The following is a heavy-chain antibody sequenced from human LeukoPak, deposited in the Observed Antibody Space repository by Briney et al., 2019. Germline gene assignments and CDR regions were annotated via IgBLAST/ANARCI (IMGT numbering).Heavy chain of an antibody. J-gene: IGHJ6*03. CDR1: GGSISSYY. CDR3: AREPAYDSWSGYYYYYMDV. CDR2: IYTSGST. Sequence: SETLSLTCTVSGGSISSYYWSWIRQPAGKGLEWIGRIYTSGSTNYNPSLKSRVTMSVDTSKNQFSLKLSSVTAADTAVYYCAREPAYDSWSGYYYYYMDVWGKGTTVTVSS. V-gene: IGHV4-4*07. D-gene: IGHD3-3*01.